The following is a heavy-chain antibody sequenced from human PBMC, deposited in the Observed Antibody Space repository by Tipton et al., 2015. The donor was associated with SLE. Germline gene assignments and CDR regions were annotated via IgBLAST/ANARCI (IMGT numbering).Heavy chain of an antibody. Sequence: TLSLTCTVSGGSISTYYWSWVRQPPGKGLEWIGYVYYSGTTNYNPSLKSRVTISVDTSKNQFSLKLSSVTAADTAVYYCARRHNSGYYWYGPFDMWGQGTVVTVSS. V-gene: IGHV4-59*08. CDR1: GGSISTYY. CDR3: ARRHNSGYYWYGPFDM. D-gene: IGHD3-22*01. CDR2: VYYSGTT. J-gene: IGHJ3*02.